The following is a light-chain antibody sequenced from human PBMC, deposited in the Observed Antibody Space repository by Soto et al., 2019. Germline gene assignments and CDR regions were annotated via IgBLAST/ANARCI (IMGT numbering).Light chain of an antibody. CDR2: SNT. J-gene: IGLJ2*01. Sequence: QSVLTQPPSASGTPGQRVIISCSGSSSNIGSTSSIASDYVHWYQQLHGSTPKLLIHSNTHRHSGVPYRFSGSKSGTTASLAISDRRYEDEGYYYCASWDESRSGGIFGGGTQLTVL. CDR1: SSNIGSTSSIASDY. V-gene: IGLV1-47*02. CDR3: ASWDESRSGGI.